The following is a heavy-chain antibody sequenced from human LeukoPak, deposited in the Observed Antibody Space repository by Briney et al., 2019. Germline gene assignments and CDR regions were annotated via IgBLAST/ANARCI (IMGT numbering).Heavy chain of an antibody. CDR1: GFTFSSYG. CDR3: AREHCSGGSCQYYFDY. J-gene: IGHJ4*02. V-gene: IGHV3-33*01. Sequence: GRSLRLSCAASGFTFSSYGMHWVRQAPGKGLEWVAVIWYDGSNKYYADSVKGRFTISRDNSKNTLYLQMNSLRAEDTAVYYCAREHCSGGSCQYYFDYWGQGTLVTVSS. CDR2: IWYDGSNK. D-gene: IGHD2-15*01.